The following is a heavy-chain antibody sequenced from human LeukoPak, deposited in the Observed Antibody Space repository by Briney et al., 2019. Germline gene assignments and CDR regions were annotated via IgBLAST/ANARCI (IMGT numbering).Heavy chain of an antibody. Sequence: SETLSLTCAVYGASFSGYYWSWIRQPPGKGLEWLGEINHSGSTNYNPSLKSRVTISVDTSKNQFSLKLSSVTAADTAVYYCARGRQFDPWGQGTLVTVSS. V-gene: IGHV4-34*01. CDR3: ARGRQFDP. CDR2: INHSGST. J-gene: IGHJ5*02. CDR1: GASFSGYY.